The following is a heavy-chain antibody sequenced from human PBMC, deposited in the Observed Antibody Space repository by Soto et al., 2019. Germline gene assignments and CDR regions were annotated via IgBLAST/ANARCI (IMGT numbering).Heavy chain of an antibody. Sequence: GGSLRLSCAASGFTFSSYDMNWVRQAPGKGLEWVSRISDNGSSTDYADSVKGRFTVSRDNPKNTLYLQMNSLRAEDTAVYYCARDTDGLHYWGQGTLVTVSS. CDR2: ISDNGSST. CDR3: ARDTDGLHY. CDR1: GFTFSSYD. V-gene: IGHV3-74*01. J-gene: IGHJ4*02.